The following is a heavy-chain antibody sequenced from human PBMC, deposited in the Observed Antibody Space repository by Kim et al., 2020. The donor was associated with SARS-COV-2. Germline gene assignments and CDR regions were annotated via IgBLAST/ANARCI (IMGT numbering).Heavy chain of an antibody. CDR2: INAGNGNT. Sequence: ASVKVSCKASGYTFTSCAMHWVRQAPGQRLEWMGWINAGNGNTKYSQKFQGRVTITRDTSASTAYMELSSLRSEDTAVYYCARGGHYDFWRHWGQGTLVTVSS. CDR3: ARGGHYDFWRH. D-gene: IGHD3-3*01. CDR1: GYTFTSCA. J-gene: IGHJ4*02. V-gene: IGHV1-3*01.